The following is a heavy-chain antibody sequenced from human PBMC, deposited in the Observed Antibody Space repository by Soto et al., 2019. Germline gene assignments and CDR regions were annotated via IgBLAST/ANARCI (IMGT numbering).Heavy chain of an antibody. J-gene: IGHJ4*02. CDR3: ARMTPSSISGYYCDS. CDR2: IYYSGTT. D-gene: IGHD5-12*01. V-gene: IGHV4-39*01. CDR1: GGSISSSSSY. Sequence: PSETLSLTCTVSGGSISSSSSYWGWIRQPPGKRLEWIGNIYYSGTTSYNPSLKSRLTISVDTSKNQFSLNLSSVTAADTAVYYCARMTPSSISGYYCDSWGQGALVTVSS.